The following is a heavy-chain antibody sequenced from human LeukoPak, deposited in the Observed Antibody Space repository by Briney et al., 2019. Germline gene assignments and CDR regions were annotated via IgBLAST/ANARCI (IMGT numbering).Heavy chain of an antibody. V-gene: IGHV3-21*01. CDR2: ISSSSSYI. J-gene: IGHJ4*02. CDR3: ARGLVLRYFDWFYTPDY. D-gene: IGHD3-9*01. CDR1: GFTFGSYS. Sequence: GGSLRLSCAASGFTFGSYSMNWVRQAPGKGLEWVSSISSSSSYIYYADSVKGRFTISRDNAKNSLYLQMNSLRAEDTAVYYCARGLVLRYFDWFYTPDYWGQGTLVTVSS.